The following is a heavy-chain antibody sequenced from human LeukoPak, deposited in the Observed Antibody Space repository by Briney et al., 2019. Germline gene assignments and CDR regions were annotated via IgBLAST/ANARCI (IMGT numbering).Heavy chain of an antibody. CDR2: IYSAKTT. CDR1: GASISRSY. D-gene: IGHD3-22*01. Sequence: PSETLSLTCTVPGASISRSYWSWIRQFPGKELQWIGYIYSAKTTIYNPSLNSRATISADTSNNRVSLHLTSVTAADTAVYFCAREVFKSSPQYDSQWGQGTLVTVTS. V-gene: IGHV4-4*08. J-gene: IGHJ1*01. CDR3: AREVFKSSPQYDSQ.